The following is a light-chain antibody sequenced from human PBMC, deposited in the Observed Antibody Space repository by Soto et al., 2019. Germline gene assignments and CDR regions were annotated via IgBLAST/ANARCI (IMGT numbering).Light chain of an antibody. CDR1: QSVNGH. V-gene: IGKV3D-15*01. J-gene: IGKJ4*01. Sequence: DIVMTQSPATPSVSPGKRATISFWASQSVNGHLPCYEHKPGQCPSLLIHGGSTRATGIPDRFSGSGSGTEFTLTISSLQSGDFAVYICQQYNKWPASFGGGTKVDIK. CDR3: QQYNKWPAS. CDR2: GGS.